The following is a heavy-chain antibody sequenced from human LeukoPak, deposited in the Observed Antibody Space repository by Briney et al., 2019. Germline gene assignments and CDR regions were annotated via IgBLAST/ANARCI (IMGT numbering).Heavy chain of an antibody. CDR2: INHSGST. Sequence: SETLSLTCAVYGGSFSGYYWSWIRQPPGKGLEWIGEINHSGSTNYNPYLKSRVTISVDTSKNQFSLKLSSVTAADTAVYYCASFGRYFDWLPKRLDAFDIWGQGTMVTVSS. D-gene: IGHD3-9*01. J-gene: IGHJ3*02. CDR3: ASFGRYFDWLPKRLDAFDI. V-gene: IGHV4-34*01. CDR1: GGSFSGYY.